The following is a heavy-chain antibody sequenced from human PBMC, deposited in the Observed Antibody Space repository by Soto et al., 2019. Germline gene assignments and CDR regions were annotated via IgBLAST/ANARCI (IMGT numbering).Heavy chain of an antibody. Sequence: SETLSLTCTVSGGSISSSSYYWGWIRQPPGKGLEWIGSIYYSGSTYYNPSLKSRVTISVDTSKNQFSLKLSSVTAADTAVYYCARHTSDDILTGYLYYNWFDPWGQGTLVTVS. CDR2: IYYSGST. CDR1: GGSISSSSYY. V-gene: IGHV4-39*01. D-gene: IGHD3-9*01. CDR3: ARHTSDDILTGYLYYNWFDP. J-gene: IGHJ5*02.